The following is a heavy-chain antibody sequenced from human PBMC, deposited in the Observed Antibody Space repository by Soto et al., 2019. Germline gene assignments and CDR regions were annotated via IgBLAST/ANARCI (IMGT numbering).Heavy chain of an antibody. J-gene: IGHJ4*02. CDR1: GGSISRYY. D-gene: IGHD1-26*01. V-gene: IGHV4-59*08. Sequence: QVQLQESGPGLVKPSETLSLTCTVSGGSISRYYWSWIRQPPGKGLEWIGYLSYTGSTNYSPSLKSRVTISVDTSNNQFSLKLTSVTAADTAVYYCARHHTGNYPTPFDYWGQGTLVTVSS. CDR3: ARHHTGNYPTPFDY. CDR2: LSYTGST.